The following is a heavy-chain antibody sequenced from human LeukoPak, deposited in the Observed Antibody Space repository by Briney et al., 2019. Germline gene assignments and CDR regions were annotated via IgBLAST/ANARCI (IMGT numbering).Heavy chain of an antibody. CDR1: GFSFEDYT. D-gene: IGHD3-22*01. CDR3: AKTRDSSGYYSRLYFDY. J-gene: IGHJ4*02. CDR2: TNWNGDHR. V-gene: IGHV3-20*04. Sequence: GGSLRLSCAATGFSFEDYTMSWVRQAPGKGLEWVSLTNWNGDHRIYGDSVKGRFTISRDNSKNTLYLQMNSLRAEDTAVYYCAKTRDSSGYYSRLYFDYWGQGTLVTVSS.